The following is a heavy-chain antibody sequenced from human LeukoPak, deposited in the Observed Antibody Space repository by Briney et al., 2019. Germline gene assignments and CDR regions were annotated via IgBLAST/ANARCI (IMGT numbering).Heavy chain of an antibody. V-gene: IGHV3-23*01. D-gene: IGHD6-13*01. CDR2: IANTGGNT. J-gene: IGHJ4*02. CDR3: AKDGIGAVGRRFDC. Sequence: GGSLRLSCVASGFTFSSYGMNWVRQAPGKGLQWVSSIANTGGNTYYADSVRGRFTISRDNSKNTLYLQMNSLRDEDTAVYYCAKDGIGAVGRRFDCWGQGTPVTVSS. CDR1: GFTFSSYG.